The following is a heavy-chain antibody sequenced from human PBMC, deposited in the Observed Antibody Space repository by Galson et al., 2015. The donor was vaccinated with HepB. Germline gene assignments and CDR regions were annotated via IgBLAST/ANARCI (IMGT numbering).Heavy chain of an antibody. CDR3: ARDLYSYDSSGYYAY. D-gene: IGHD3-22*01. Sequence: SLRLSCAASGFTFSSYWMSWVRQAPGKGLEWVANIKQDGSEKYYVDSVKGRFTISRDNAKNSLYLQMNSLRAEDTAVYYCARDLYSYDSSGYYAYWGQGTLVTVSS. CDR2: IKQDGSEK. V-gene: IGHV3-7*03. J-gene: IGHJ4*02. CDR1: GFTFSSYW.